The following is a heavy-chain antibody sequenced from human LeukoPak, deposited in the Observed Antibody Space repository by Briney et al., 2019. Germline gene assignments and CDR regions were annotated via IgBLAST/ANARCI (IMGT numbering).Heavy chain of an antibody. CDR2: IYPGDSDT. Sequence: GESLKISCKGSGYSFTTYWIGWGRQMPGKGLEWMGIIYPGDSDTRYSPSFQGQVTISADKSISTAYLQWSSLKASDTAMYYCAVPQTGREVGATSWGQGTLVTVSS. J-gene: IGHJ4*02. CDR3: AVPQTGREVGATS. CDR1: GYSFTTYW. V-gene: IGHV5-51*01. D-gene: IGHD1-26*01.